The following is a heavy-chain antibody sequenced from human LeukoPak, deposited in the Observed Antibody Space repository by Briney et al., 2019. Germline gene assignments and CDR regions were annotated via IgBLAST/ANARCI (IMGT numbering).Heavy chain of an antibody. V-gene: IGHV3-30*03. D-gene: IGHD2-2*02. CDR3: ARDASFLYPDSSLAIRVHYDC. CDR1: GFNLTDYG. J-gene: IGHJ4*02. Sequence: GGSLRLSCAASGFNLTDYGMHWVRQAPGKGLEWMTLISSDGSEAEYARPLKGRFTVSRDMSNNTLYFHLSRLTFEDTAVYYCARDASFLYPDSSLAIRVHYDCWGQGTLVTVSS. CDR2: ISSDGSEA.